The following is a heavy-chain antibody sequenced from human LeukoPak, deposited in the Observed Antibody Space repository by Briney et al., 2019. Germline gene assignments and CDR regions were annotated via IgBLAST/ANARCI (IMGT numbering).Heavy chain of an antibody. J-gene: IGHJ3*02. D-gene: IGHD1-14*01. CDR3: AREYSGSFDI. CDR1: GFTFSISW. CDR2: IKQDGSEK. Sequence: GGSLRLSCAASGFTFSISWMSWVRQAPGKGLEWVANIKQDGSEKYYVDSVKGRFTISRDNAKNSLYLQMNSLRAEDTAVYYCAREYSGSFDIWGQGTMVTVSS. V-gene: IGHV3-7*01.